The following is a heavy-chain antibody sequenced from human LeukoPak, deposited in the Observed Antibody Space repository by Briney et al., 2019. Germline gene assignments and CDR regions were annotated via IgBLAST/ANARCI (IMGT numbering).Heavy chain of an antibody. V-gene: IGHV3-33*01. J-gene: IGHJ4*02. D-gene: IGHD1-26*01. CDR3: ARENLMSYHPFDY. CDR1: GXTFSSYG. CDR2: IWYDGSNK. Sequence: SGRSLRLSCAASGXTFSSYGVHWVRQAPGKGLEGVAVIWYDGSNKYYADSVKGRFTISRDNSKNTLYLQMNSLRAEDTAVYYCARENLMSYHPFDYWGQGTLVTVSS.